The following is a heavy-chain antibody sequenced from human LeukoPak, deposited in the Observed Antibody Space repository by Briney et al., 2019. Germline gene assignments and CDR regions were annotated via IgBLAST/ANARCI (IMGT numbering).Heavy chain of an antibody. D-gene: IGHD2-15*01. V-gene: IGHV5-51*01. Sequence: GESLQISCKGSGYRFTSYWIGWVRRMPGEGLEWMGIIYPGDSDTTYSPSFQGQVTISADKSISTAYLQWSILKASDTAMYYCARHIGYCSGGICYPDYWGQGTLVTVSS. CDR2: IYPGDSDT. CDR3: ARHIGYCSGGICYPDY. J-gene: IGHJ4*02. CDR1: GYRFTSYW.